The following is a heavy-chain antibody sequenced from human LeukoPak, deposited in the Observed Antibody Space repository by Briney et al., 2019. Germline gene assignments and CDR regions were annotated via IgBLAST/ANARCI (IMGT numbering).Heavy chain of an antibody. CDR2: IKWNGGST. CDR3: ARDPSSGWYLKGWFDP. V-gene: IGHV3-20*04. J-gene: IGHJ5*02. CDR1: GFTFDDYG. D-gene: IGHD6-19*01. Sequence: GGSLRLSCAASGFTFDDYGMSWVRQAPGKGLEWVSGIKWNGGSTGYADSVKGRFTISRDNAKNSLYLQMNSLRAEDTAVYYCARDPSSGWYLKGWFDPWGQGTLVTVSS.